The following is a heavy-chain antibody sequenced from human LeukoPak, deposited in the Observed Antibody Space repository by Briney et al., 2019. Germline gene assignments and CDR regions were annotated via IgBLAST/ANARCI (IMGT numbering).Heavy chain of an antibody. Sequence: GSLRLSCAASGFTFSSYSMNWVRQAPGKGLEWVSSISSSSSYIHYADSVKGRFTISRDNAKNSLYLQMNSLRAEDTAVYYCARGGRTTPAFDYWGQGTLVTVSS. J-gene: IGHJ4*02. CDR2: ISSSSSYI. V-gene: IGHV3-21*01. CDR3: ARGGRTTPAFDY. CDR1: GFTFSSYS. D-gene: IGHD1-14*01.